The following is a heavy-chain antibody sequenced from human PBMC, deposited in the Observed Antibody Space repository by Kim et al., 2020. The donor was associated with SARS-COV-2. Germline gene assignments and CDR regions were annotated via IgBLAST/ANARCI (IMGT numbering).Heavy chain of an antibody. CDR3: AKDLRYDFWSGYYSVLSQPDYYYYGMDV. J-gene: IGHJ6*02. CDR2: IWYDGSNK. CDR1: GFTFSSYA. V-gene: IGHV3-33*06. D-gene: IGHD3-3*01. Sequence: GGSLRLSCAASGFTFSSYAMHWVRQAPGKGLEWVAVIWYDGSNKYYGDSVKGRFTISRDNSKNTLYLQMNSLRAEDTAVYYCAKDLRYDFWSGYYSVLSQPDYYYYGMDVWGQGTTVTVSS.